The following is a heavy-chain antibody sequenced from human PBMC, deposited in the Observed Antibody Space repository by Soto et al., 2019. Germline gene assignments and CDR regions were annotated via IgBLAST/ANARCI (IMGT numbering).Heavy chain of an antibody. J-gene: IGHJ4*02. CDR3: ARDLGGSYYAPVDY. CDR1: GYTFTSYG. V-gene: IGHV1-18*01. Sequence: QVQLVQSGAEVKKPGASVKVSCKASGYTFTSYGITWVRQAPGQGLEWMGWISAYNGNTKYAEKLQGRVTTTTDTATSTAYMELRSLRSDDTAVYYCARDLGGSYYAPVDYWGQGTLVTVSS. D-gene: IGHD1-26*01. CDR2: ISAYNGNT.